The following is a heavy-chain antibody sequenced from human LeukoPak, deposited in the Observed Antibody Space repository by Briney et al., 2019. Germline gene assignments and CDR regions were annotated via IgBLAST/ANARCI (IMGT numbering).Heavy chain of an antibody. V-gene: IGHV4-59*08. J-gene: IGHJ4*02. Sequence: SETLSLTCSVSGGSISSYYWSWIRQPPGKGLEWLGYIYYTGSTYYNPSLKSRVTVSKDASKTQFSLKLSSVTAADTAVYYCARGGTGYIDYWGQGTLVTVSS. CDR2: IYYTGST. D-gene: IGHD6-25*01. CDR1: GGSISSYY. CDR3: ARGGTGYIDY.